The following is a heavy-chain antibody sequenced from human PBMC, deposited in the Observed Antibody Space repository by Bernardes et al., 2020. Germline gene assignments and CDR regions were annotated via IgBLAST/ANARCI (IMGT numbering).Heavy chain of an antibody. D-gene: IGHD3-16*01. CDR1: GFTFSSYA. J-gene: IGHJ4*02. CDR2: ISYDGSNK. V-gene: IGHV3-30-3*01. CDR3: ASHGDDDYIWGAFDY. Sequence: LRLSCAASGFTFSSYAMHWVRQAPGKGLEWVAVISYDGSNKYYADSVKGRFTISRDNSKNTLYLQMNSLRAEDTAVYYCASHGDDDYIWGAFDYWGQGTLVTVSS.